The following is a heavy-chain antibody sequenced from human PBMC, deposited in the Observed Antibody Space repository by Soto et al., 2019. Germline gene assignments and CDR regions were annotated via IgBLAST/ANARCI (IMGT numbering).Heavy chain of an antibody. J-gene: IGHJ4*02. CDR1: GFTFSNAW. V-gene: IGHV3-15*01. CDR2: IKSKTDGGTT. D-gene: IGHD3-16*02. CDR3: TTDYDYIWGSYRLGGFDY. Sequence: EVQLVESGGGLVKPGGSLRLSCAASGFTFSNAWMNWVRQAPGKGLEWVGRIKSKTDGGTTDYAAPVKGRFTISRDDSKNTLYLQMNSLKTEDTAVYYCTTDYDYIWGSYRLGGFDYGGQGTLVTVSS.